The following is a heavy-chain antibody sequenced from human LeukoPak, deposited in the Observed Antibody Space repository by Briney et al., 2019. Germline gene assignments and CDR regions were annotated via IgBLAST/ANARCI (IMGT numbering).Heavy chain of an antibody. CDR2: INAYNGNT. Sequence: ASVKVSCKASGYTFSYYGISWVRQAPGQGLEWMGWINAYNGNTDYAQKFQGRVTMTTDTSTSTVYMELRSLRSDDTAVYYCARGDSSGYQSVYYGMDVWGQGTTVTVSS. CDR1: GYTFSYYG. V-gene: IGHV1-18*01. D-gene: IGHD3-22*01. CDR3: ARGDSSGYQSVYYGMDV. J-gene: IGHJ6*01.